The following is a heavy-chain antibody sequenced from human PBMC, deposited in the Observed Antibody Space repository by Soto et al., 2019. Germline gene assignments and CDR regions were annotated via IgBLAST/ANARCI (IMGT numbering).Heavy chain of an antibody. CDR1: GGSISTYY. V-gene: IGHV4-59*08. CDR2: IHDSGST. Sequence: SETLSLTGTVSGGSISTYYWSWFRQPPGKGLEYIGCIHDSGSTNYNPSLKSRVTISLDTSKNQFSLRLSSVTAADTALYYCSRLGGDQMGIVDYWGQGTLVTVSS. CDR3: SRLGGDQMGIVDY. D-gene: IGHD7-27*01. J-gene: IGHJ4*02.